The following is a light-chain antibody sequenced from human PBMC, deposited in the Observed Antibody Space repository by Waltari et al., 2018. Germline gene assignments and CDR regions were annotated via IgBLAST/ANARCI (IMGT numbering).Light chain of an antibody. J-gene: IGKJ2*01. CDR2: KAS. CDR1: QSISHW. CDR3: QHYVSYPYT. Sequence: DIQMTQSPSTLSASVGDRVTITCRASQSISHWLAWYQQKPGKAPKLLSYKASSLESGVPSRFRGSQSGTEFTLTIASLQADDFATYYCQHYVSYPYTFGQGTKLEIK. V-gene: IGKV1-5*03.